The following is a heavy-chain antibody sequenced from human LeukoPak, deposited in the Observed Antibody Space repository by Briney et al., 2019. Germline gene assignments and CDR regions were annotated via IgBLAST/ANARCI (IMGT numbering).Heavy chain of an antibody. V-gene: IGHV3-23*01. J-gene: IGHJ4*02. Sequence: GGSLRLSCAASGFTFSSYAMSWVRQAQGKGLEWGSAISGSGGSTYYADSVKGRFTISRDNSKNTLYLQMNSLRAEDTAVYYCAKVGEWLLYNENYFDYWGQGTLVTVSS. CDR1: GFTFSSYA. CDR2: ISGSGGST. D-gene: IGHD3-3*01. CDR3: AKVGEWLLYNENYFDY.